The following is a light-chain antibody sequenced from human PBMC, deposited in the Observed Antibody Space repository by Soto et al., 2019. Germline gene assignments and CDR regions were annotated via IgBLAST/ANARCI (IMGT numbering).Light chain of an antibody. V-gene: IGKV3-20*01. CDR3: QQYAVSPPT. CDR1: QSFSARY. CDR2: GAS. Sequence: EIVLTQSPGTLSLSPGERATLSCRPSQSFSARYVAWYQRKAGQAPRLLIYGASNRATDIPVRFIAGGSGTDFSLTITRLEPEDLAGAIWQQYAVSPPTFGLGTKVEFK. J-gene: IGKJ1*01.